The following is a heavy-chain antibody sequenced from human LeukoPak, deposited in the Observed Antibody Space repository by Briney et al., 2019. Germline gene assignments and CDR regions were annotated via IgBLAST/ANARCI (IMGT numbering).Heavy chain of an antibody. CDR3: ARSIWYNRQYYFDS. CDR1: GYSFNDYA. CDR2: INCGNGKT. J-gene: IGHJ4*02. V-gene: IGHV1-3*01. Sequence: ASVKVSCKASGYSFNDYAMQWVRQAPGQRLEGMGWINCGNGKTKYSEKFQGRVTITRDQSATTAYMDLSSLRSEDTAVYYCARSIWYNRQYYFDSWGQGTLVTVSS. D-gene: IGHD6-13*01.